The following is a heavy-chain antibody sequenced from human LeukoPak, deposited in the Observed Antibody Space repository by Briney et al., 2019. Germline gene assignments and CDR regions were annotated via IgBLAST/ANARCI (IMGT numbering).Heavy chain of an antibody. Sequence: GESLKISCKASGYSFTTYWIAWVRQMPGKGLEWTGMIYPGDSDTRYSPSFQGQITISVDKSISIAYLQWSSLKASDTAMYYCARLLQGVAGTWGYWGQGTLVTV. J-gene: IGHJ4*02. CDR2: IYPGDSDT. V-gene: IGHV5-51*01. CDR3: ARLLQGVAGTWGY. D-gene: IGHD6-19*01. CDR1: GYSFTTYW.